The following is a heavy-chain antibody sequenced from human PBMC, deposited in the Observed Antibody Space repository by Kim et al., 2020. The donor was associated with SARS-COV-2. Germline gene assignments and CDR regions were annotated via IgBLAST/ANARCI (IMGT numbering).Heavy chain of an antibody. V-gene: IGHV4-31*02. Sequence: SLKSRVTISVATSKNHFSLKLSSVTAADTAVYYCARERITMIVVVQEFDCWGQGTLVTVAS. J-gene: IGHJ4*02. CDR3: ARERITMIVVVQEFDC. D-gene: IGHD3-22*01.